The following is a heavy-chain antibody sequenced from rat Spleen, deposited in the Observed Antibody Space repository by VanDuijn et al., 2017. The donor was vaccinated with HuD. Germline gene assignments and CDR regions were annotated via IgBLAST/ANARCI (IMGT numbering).Heavy chain of an antibody. CDR1: GFTFSDYY. D-gene: IGHD3-8*01. V-gene: IGHV5-7*01. CDR2: ISYDGSST. Sequence: EVQLVESGGGLVEPGRSLKLFCAASGFTFSDYYMAWVRQAPTKGLEWVATISYDGSSTYYRDSVKGRFTISRDNARITLYLQMDSLRSEDTATYYCARHLHPLYFDYWGQGVMVTVSS. CDR3: ARHLHPLYFDY. J-gene: IGHJ2*01.